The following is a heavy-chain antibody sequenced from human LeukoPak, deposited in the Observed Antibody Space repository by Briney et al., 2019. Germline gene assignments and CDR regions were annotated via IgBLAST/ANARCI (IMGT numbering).Heavy chain of an antibody. V-gene: IGHV3-53*01. Sequence: GGSLRLSCAASGFTVSSNYMSWVRQAPGKGLEWVSVIFSGGNTYYADSVKGRLTISRDNSKNTLYLQMSSLRAEDTAVYYCARTLVGAIPFDYWGQGTLVTVSS. J-gene: IGHJ4*02. D-gene: IGHD1-26*01. CDR1: GFTVSSNY. CDR3: ARTLVGAIPFDY. CDR2: IFSGGNT.